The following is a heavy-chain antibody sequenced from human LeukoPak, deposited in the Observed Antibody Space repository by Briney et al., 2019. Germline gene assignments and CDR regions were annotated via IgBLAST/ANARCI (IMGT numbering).Heavy chain of an antibody. CDR1: GFTFSSSW. CDR3: AKDPPVGIVLVPAATH. J-gene: IGHJ4*02. Sequence: GGSLRLSCAASGFTFSSSWMGWVRQAPGKGLEWVADIDQDGSAKNYVDSVKGRFTISRDNAKNSLYLQMNSLRAEDTAVYYCAKDPPVGIVLVPAATHWGQGTLVTVSS. CDR2: IDQDGSAK. V-gene: IGHV3-7*03. D-gene: IGHD2-2*01.